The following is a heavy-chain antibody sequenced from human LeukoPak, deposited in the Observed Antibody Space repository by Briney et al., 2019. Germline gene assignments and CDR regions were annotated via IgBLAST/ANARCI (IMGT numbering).Heavy chain of an antibody. J-gene: IGHJ4*02. CDR1: GYSFTSYW. CDR3: ARHLARYSSSYYFDY. V-gene: IGHV5-51*01. CDR2: IYPGDSDT. D-gene: IGHD6-6*01. Sequence: GEALKISCKGSGYSFTSYWIGWVRQMPGKGLEWMGIIYPGDSDTRYSPSFQGQVTISADKSLSTAYLQWSSLKASDTAMYYCARHLARYSSSYYFDYWGQGTLVTVSS.